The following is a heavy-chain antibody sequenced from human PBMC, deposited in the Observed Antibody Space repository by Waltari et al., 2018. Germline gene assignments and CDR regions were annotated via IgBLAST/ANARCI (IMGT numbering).Heavy chain of an antibody. D-gene: IGHD3-9*01. J-gene: IGHJ4*02. V-gene: IGHV1-69*14. CDR3: ARAQCPIDILTGYYPCPLDY. CDR2: IIPIFGTA. CDR1: GGTFSSYA. Sequence: QVQLVQSGAEVKKPGSSVKVSCKASGGTFSSYAISWVRQAPGQGLEWMGGIIPIFGTANYAQKFQGRVTITADKSTSTAYMELSSLRSEDTAVYYCARAQCPIDILTGYYPCPLDYWGQGTLVTVSS.